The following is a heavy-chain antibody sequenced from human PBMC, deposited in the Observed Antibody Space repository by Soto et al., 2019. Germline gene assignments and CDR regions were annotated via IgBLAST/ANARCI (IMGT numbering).Heavy chain of an antibody. J-gene: IGHJ4*02. CDR3: AREKSITIFGVVIPLPFDY. V-gene: IGHV3-30*14. CDR1: GFTFSSYA. D-gene: IGHD3-3*01. Sequence: QVQLVESGGGVVQPGRSLRLSCAASGFTFSSYAMHWVRQAPGKGLEWVAVISYDGSNKYYADSVKGRFTISRDNSKNTLYLQMNSLRAEDTAVYCCAREKSITIFGVVIPLPFDYWCQGTLVTVSS. CDR2: ISYDGSNK.